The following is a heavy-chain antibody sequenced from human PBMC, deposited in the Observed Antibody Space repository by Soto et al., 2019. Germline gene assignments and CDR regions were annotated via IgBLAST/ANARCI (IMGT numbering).Heavy chain of an antibody. V-gene: IGHV3-23*01. D-gene: IGHD6-19*01. CDR3: AKDQVAGTPYYFDY. CDR1: GFTFSGYA. Sequence: GGSLRLSCAASGFTFSGYAMCWVRQASGKGLEWVSAISGSGVSTYYADSVKGRFTISRDNSKNTLYLQMNSRRAEDTAVYYCAKDQVAGTPYYFDYWGQGTLVTV. J-gene: IGHJ4*02. CDR2: ISGSGVST.